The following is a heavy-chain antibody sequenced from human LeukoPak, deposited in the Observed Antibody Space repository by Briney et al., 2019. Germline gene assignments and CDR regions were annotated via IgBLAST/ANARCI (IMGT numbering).Heavy chain of an antibody. Sequence: SETLSLTCTVSGGSISSGGYYWNWIRQFPGKGLEWIGYIYYSGSTYYNPSLESRITISLDTSKNLFSLKLSSVTAADTDVYYCARDKYDILTGYSAPGAFDIWGQGTMVTVSS. CDR1: GGSISSGGYY. V-gene: IGHV4-31*03. CDR2: IYYSGST. CDR3: ARDKYDILTGYSAPGAFDI. D-gene: IGHD3-9*01. J-gene: IGHJ3*02.